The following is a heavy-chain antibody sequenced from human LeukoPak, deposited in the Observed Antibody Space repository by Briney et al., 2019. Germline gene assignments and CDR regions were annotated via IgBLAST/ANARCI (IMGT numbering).Heavy chain of an antibody. J-gene: IGHJ4*02. CDR2: IYYSGST. CDR1: GGSISSYY. V-gene: IGHV4-59*08. Sequence: SETLSLTCTVSGGSISSYYWSWIRQPPGKGLEWIGYIYYSGSTNYNPSLKSRVTISVDASKNQFSLKLSSVTAADTAVYYCASLRERSYYARGFDYWGQGTLVTVSS. D-gene: IGHD1-26*01. CDR3: ASLRERSYYARGFDY.